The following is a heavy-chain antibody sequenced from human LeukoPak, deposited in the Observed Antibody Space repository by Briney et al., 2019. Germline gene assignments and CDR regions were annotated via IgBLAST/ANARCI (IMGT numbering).Heavy chain of an antibody. CDR1: GYTFTSYD. D-gene: IGHD6-6*01. Sequence: ASVKVSCKASGYTFTSYDINWVRQATGQGLEWMGWMNPNSGNTGYAQKFQGRVTMTRNTFISTAYMELSSLRSEDTAVYYCARGGRAARRYYYYMDVWGKGTTVTVSS. CDR2: MNPNSGNT. CDR3: ARGGRAARRYYYYMDV. V-gene: IGHV1-8*01. J-gene: IGHJ6*03.